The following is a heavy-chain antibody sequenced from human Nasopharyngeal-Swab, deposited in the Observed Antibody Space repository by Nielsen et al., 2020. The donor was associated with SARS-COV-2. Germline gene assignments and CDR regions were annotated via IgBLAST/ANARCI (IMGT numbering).Heavy chain of an antibody. V-gene: IGHV3-30-3*01. Sequence: GGSLRLSCAASGFTFSSSAMHWVRQAPGKELEWVAVISYDGSNKYFADSVKGRFTISRDNSKNTLYLQMNSLRAEDTAVYYCASPPLDSSGYYYGFHYWGRGTLVTVSS. CDR3: ASPPLDSSGYYYGFHY. CDR2: ISYDGSNK. J-gene: IGHJ4*02. D-gene: IGHD3-22*01. CDR1: GFTFSSSA.